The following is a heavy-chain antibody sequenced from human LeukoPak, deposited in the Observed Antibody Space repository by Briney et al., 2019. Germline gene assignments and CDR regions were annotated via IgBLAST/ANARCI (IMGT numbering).Heavy chain of an antibody. J-gene: IGHJ4*02. CDR2: FYSDGSRT. CDR3: ARGGSFGELPFDY. D-gene: IGHD3-10*01. V-gene: IGHV3-74*01. CDR1: GFTFSGYW. Sequence: GGSLRLSCAASGFTFSGYWMHWVREAPGEGLVWVSRFYSDGSRTSYMHSVKGRFTLSRENAKITLYLQSNSLKAEDTAVYYLARGGSFGELPFDYWGQGTLVTVSS.